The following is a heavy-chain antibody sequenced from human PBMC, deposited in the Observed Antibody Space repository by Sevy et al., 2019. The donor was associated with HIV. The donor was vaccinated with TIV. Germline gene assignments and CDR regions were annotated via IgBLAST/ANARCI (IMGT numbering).Heavy chain of an antibody. CDR2: IKQDGSEK. D-gene: IGHD2-2*01. J-gene: IGHJ5*02. CDR3: AGKAHRYCSSTSCSGDWFDP. Sequence: GGSLRLSCAASGFTFSSYWMSWVRQAPGKGLEWVANIKQDGSEKYYVDSVKGRFTISRDNAKNSLYRQMNSLRAEDTAVYYCAGKAHRYCSSTSCSGDWFDPWGQGTLVTVSS. V-gene: IGHV3-7*03. CDR1: GFTFSSYW.